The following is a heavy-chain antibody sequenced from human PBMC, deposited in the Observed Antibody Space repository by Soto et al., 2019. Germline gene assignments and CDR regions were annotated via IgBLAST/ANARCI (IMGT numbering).Heavy chain of an antibody. J-gene: IGHJ5*02. Sequence: LPALSLTCALSWDSVSSKTAAWNWIRQTPSRGLEWLGRTYFRSRWYNDYAISVKSRITINPDTSKNQFSLLLNSVTPEDTAVYYCARVSFDHFVHWFDPWGQGTLVTVSS. D-gene: IGHD3-9*01. CDR1: WDSVSSKTAA. V-gene: IGHV6-1*01. CDR2: TYFRSRWYN. CDR3: ARVSFDHFVHWFDP.